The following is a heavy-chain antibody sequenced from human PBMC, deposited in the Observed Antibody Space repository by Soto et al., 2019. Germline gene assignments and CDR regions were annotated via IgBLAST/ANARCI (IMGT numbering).Heavy chain of an antibody. CDR3: VRAPYFSDSSGYTRCLDF. J-gene: IGHJ4*02. V-gene: IGHV3-72*01. Sequence: PGGSLRLSCAGSGFTLSYHYIDWVRQAPGKGLEWVGRSRDKPQGYSTAYAASVKGRFTTSRDESHNSAFLQMNSLKTEDTAVYYCVRAPYFSDSSGYTRCLDFWGQGTLVTSPQ. CDR1: GFTLSYHY. CDR2: SRDKPQGYST. D-gene: IGHD3-22*01.